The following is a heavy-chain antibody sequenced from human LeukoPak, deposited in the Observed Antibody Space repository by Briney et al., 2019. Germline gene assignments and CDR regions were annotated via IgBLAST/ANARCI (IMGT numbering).Heavy chain of an antibody. V-gene: IGHV4-61*02. CDR2: IYTSGST. D-gene: IGHD6-13*01. J-gene: IGHJ5*02. CDR1: GGSISSGSYY. CDR3: ARARIAAAEQWLAHNTAWFDP. Sequence: SQTLSLTCTVSGGSISSGSYYWSWIRQPAGKGLEWIGRIYTSGSTNYNPSLKSRVTISVDTSKNQFSLKLSSVTAADTAVYYCARARIAAAEQWLAHNTAWFDPWGQGTLVTVSS.